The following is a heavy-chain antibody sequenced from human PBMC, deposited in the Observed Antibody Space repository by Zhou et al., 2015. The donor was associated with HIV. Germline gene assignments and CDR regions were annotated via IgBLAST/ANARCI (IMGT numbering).Heavy chain of an antibody. V-gene: IGHV3-13*01. J-gene: IGHJ6*02. D-gene: IGHD6-19*01. CDR1: GFTFSSYD. CDR2: IGTAGDT. Sequence: EVQLWSLGEAWYSLGGSLRLSCADSGFTFSSYDMHWVRQATGKGLEWVSGIGTAGDTYYTDSVKGRFTISRENAKNSLYLQMNSLRAGDTAVYYCVRGLTLSVAGTRGYYHYGMDVWGQGTTVTVSS. CDR3: VRGLTLSVAGTRGYYHYGMDV.